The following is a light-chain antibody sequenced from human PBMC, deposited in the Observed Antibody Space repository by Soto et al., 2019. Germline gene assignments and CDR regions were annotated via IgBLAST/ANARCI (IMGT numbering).Light chain of an antibody. CDR3: CSYATSGVV. CDR1: SNDVGFSKF. J-gene: IGLJ7*01. V-gene: IGLV2-23*01. CDR2: EGT. Sequence: QSALTQPASVSASPGQSITISCTATSNDVGFSKFVSWYQQQPGKSPQVLVYEGTKRPSGVSLRFSGSHSVNAASLTISDIHIEDEADYYCCSYATSGVVFGGGTQQTVL.